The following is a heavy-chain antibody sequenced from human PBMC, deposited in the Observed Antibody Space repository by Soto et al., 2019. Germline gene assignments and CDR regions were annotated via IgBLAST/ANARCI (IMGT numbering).Heavy chain of an antibody. CDR2: IYYSGRT. V-gene: IGHV4-39*01. J-gene: IGHJ4*02. D-gene: IGHD2-21*02. CDR1: GESISSSSYY. Sequence: SVPHSLTCIVSGESISSSSYYWGWIRQPPGKGLEWIGSIYYSGRTYYNPSFKSRVTISIDTSKNQFSLKLSSVTATDTAVYYCARQRTTVVTQAYFDHWGQGALVTVSS. CDR3: ARQRTTVVTQAYFDH.